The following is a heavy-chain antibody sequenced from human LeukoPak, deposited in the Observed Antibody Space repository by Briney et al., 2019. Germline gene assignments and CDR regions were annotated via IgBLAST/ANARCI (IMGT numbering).Heavy chain of an antibody. CDR2: ISGDGGST. J-gene: IGHJ4*02. Sequence: PGGSLRLSCAASGFTFDDYAMHWVRQAPGKGLEWVSLISGDGGSTYYADSVKGRFTISRDNSKNSLYLQMNSLRTEDTALYYCANGHMRQQLASDYWGQGTLVTVSS. CDR3: ANGHMRQQLASDY. D-gene: IGHD6-13*01. V-gene: IGHV3-43*02. CDR1: GFTFDDYA.